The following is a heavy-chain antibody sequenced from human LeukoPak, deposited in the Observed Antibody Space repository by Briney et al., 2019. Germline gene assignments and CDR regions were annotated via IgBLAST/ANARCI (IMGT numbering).Heavy chain of an antibody. CDR2: IRYDGSNK. CDR3: EKDAITKITPVHYMDV. V-gene: IGHV3-30*02. Sequence: PGGSLRLSCAASGFTFSSYGMHWVRQAPGKGLEWVAFIRYDGSNKYYADSVKGRFTISRDNSKNTLYLQMNSLRAEDTAVYYCEKDAITKITPVHYMDVWGKGTTVTVSS. CDR1: GFTFSSYG. J-gene: IGHJ6*03. D-gene: IGHD3-3*01.